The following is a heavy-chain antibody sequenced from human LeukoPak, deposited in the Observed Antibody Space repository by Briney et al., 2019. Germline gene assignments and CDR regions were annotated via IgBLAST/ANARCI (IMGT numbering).Heavy chain of an antibody. J-gene: IGHJ4*02. CDR3: ARDHLYYDFWSGLESGGVDY. CDR1: GFTFSDYY. CDR2: ISSSGSTI. V-gene: IGHV3-11*01. Sequence: KPGGSLRLSCAASGFTFSDYYMSWIRQAPGKGLEWVSYISSSGSTIYYADSVKSRFTISRDNAKNSLYLQMNSLRAEDTAVYYCARDHLYYDFWSGLESGGVDYWGQGTLVTVSS. D-gene: IGHD3-3*01.